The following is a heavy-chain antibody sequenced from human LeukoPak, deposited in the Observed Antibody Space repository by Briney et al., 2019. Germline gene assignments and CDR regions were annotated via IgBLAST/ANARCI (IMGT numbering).Heavy chain of an antibody. Sequence: SVKVSCKASGGTFSSYAISWVRQAPGQGREWMGGIIPIFGTANYAQKFQGRVTITADESTSTAYMELSSLRSEDTAVYYCARVHGYSYRDLDYWGQGTLVTVSS. J-gene: IGHJ4*02. CDR3: ARVHGYSYRDLDY. CDR2: IIPIFGTA. D-gene: IGHD5-18*01. V-gene: IGHV1-69*13. CDR1: GGTFSSYA.